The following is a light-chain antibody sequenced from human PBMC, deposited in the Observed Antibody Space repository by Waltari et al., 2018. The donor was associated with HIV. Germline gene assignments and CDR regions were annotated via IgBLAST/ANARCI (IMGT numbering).Light chain of an antibody. CDR2: EVN. CDR1: NVGDTQY. Sequence: QSALTQPPSESGSPGQSVTISCTGTNVGDTQYVSWFQQHPGKAPKPMIYEVNKRPSGVPDRFSGSKSGNTASLTVSGLQAEDEGDYYCSAFARTERLFGGGTKVTVL. CDR3: SAFARTERL. V-gene: IGLV2-8*01. J-gene: IGLJ2*01.